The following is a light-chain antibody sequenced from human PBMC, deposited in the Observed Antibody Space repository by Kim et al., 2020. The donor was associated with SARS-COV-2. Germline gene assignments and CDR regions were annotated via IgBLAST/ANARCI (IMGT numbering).Light chain of an antibody. CDR2: DVS. Sequence: GQSITISCTGTSSDIGTYNDVSWYQHHPGQAPKIMIYDVSKGPSGPSNRFSGSKSGNTASLTISGLQAGDEADYYCSSFTTRGIWVFGGGTKLTVL. CDR3: SSFTTRGIWV. V-gene: IGLV2-14*03. CDR1: SSDIGTYND. J-gene: IGLJ3*02.